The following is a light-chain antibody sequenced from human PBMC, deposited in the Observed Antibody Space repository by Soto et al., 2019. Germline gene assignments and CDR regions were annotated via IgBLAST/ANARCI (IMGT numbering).Light chain of an antibody. CDR2: DIS. J-gene: IGLJ3*02. Sequence: QSALTQPASVSVSPGQSITISCTGTTSDIGRFNYVSWYQLHPGQAPKLIVYDISNRPSGLSNRFSGSKSGNTASLIISGLQAADEADYYCASYTTSSTVVFGGGTKLTVL. V-gene: IGLV2-14*03. CDR1: TSDIGRFNY. CDR3: ASYTTSSTVV.